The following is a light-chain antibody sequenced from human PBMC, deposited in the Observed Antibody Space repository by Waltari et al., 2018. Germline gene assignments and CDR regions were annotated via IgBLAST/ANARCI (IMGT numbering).Light chain of an antibody. Sequence: SYELTQAPSVSVSPGQTASITCSGDKLGDKYACWYQQKPGQSPVLVIYQDSKRPSGIPERFSGSNSGNTVTLTISGTQAMDEADYFCQAWDSSTAEFGGGTKLTVL. CDR2: QDS. CDR1: KLGDKY. V-gene: IGLV3-1*01. CDR3: QAWDSSTAE. J-gene: IGLJ2*01.